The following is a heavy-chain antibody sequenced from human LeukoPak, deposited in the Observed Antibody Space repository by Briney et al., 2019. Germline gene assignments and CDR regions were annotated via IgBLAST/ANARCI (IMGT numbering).Heavy chain of an antibody. CDR2: INHSGRT. V-gene: IGHV4-34*01. CDR1: GGSFSGYY. J-gene: IGHJ4*02. D-gene: IGHD1-26*01. CDR3: ARTSDGSYYSDY. Sequence: SETLSLTCAVSGGSFSGYYWTWIRQPPGKGLEWIGEINHSGRTNYNPSLKSRVIMSVDTSKNQFSLKLSSVTAADTAVYYCARTSDGSYYSDYWGQGTLVTVSS.